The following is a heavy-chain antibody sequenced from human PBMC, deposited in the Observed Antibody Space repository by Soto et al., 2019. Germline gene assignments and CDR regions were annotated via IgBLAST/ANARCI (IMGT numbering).Heavy chain of an antibody. CDR3: ARANNGYDLFDY. CDR2: IYYSGTT. Sequence: PSETLSLTCTVSGGSISSSDYYWSWIRQPPGKGLEWIGYIYYSGTTNYNPSLKSRVTISLKTSRNQFSLNLSSVSAADTAVYYCARANNGYDLFDYWGQGTLVTVSS. J-gene: IGHJ4*02. V-gene: IGHV4-61*08. CDR1: GGSISSSDYY. D-gene: IGHD5-12*01.